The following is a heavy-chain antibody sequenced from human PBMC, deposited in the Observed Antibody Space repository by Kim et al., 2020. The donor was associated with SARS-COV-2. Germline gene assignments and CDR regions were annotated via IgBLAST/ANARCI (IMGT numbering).Heavy chain of an antibody. CDR2: IYYSGST. CDR1: GGSISSYY. V-gene: IGHV4-59*01. Sequence: SETLSLTCTVSGGSISSYYWSWIRQPPGKGLEWIGYIYYSGSTNYNPSLKSRVTISVDTSKNQFSLKLSSVTAADTAVYYCARDRDRNAFDIWGQGTMVTVSS. CDR3: ARDRDRNAFDI. J-gene: IGHJ3*02.